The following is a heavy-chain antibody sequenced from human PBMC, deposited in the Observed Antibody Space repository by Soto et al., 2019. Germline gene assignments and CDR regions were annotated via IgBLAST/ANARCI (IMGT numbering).Heavy chain of an antibody. V-gene: IGHV3-21*01. D-gene: IGHD2-15*01. CDR2: ISSSSSYI. CDR1: GFTFSSYS. CDR3: SRPHCSGGSCYFLGDAFDI. Sequence: PGGSLRLSCAASGFTFSSYSMNWVRQAPGKGLEWVSSISSSSSYIYYADSVKGRFTISRDNAKNSLYLQMNSLRAEDTAVYYCSRPHCSGGSCYFLGDAFDIWGQGTMVTVSS. J-gene: IGHJ3*02.